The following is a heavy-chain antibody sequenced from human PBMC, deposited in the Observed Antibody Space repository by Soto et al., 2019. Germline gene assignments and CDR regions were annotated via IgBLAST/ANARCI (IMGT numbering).Heavy chain of an antibody. Sequence: QVQLVQSGAEVKKPGASVKVSCKASGYTFTSYGISWVRQAPGQGLEWMGWISAYNGNTNYAQKLQGRVTMTTDTSTSTAYMELRSLRSDDTAVHYCARDLRELGYCSGGSCAGDYWGQGTLVTVSS. CDR3: ARDLRELGYCSGGSCAGDY. CDR2: ISAYNGNT. CDR1: GYTFTSYG. V-gene: IGHV1-18*01. J-gene: IGHJ4*02. D-gene: IGHD2-15*01.